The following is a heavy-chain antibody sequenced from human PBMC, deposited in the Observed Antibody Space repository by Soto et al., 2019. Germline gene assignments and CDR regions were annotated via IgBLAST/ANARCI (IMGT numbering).Heavy chain of an antibody. D-gene: IGHD1-26*01. CDR3: ARRYGGNFDF. CDR1: GGSISSYY. Sequence: SETLSLTCTVSGGSISSYYWSWIRQPPGKGLEWIGYIYYSGSTNYNPSLKSQVTISVDMSKNQFSLKLSSVTAADTAVYYCARRYGGNFDFWGQGTLVTVSS. V-gene: IGHV4-59*01. CDR2: IYYSGST. J-gene: IGHJ4*02.